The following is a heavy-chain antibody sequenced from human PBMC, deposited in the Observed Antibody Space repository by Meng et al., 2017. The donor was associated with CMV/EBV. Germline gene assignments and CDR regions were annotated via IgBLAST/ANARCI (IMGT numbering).Heavy chain of an antibody. CDR1: GDSVSSNSAA. D-gene: IGHD6-19*01. CDR2: TYYRSKWYN. V-gene: IGHV6-1*01. Sequence: SETLSLTCAISGDSVSSNSAAWNWIRQSPSRGLEWLGRTYYRSKWYNDYAVSVKSRITINPDTSKNQFSLQLNSVALEDTAVYYCAREDSSGWYEGPFDYWGQGTLVTVSS. CDR3: AREDSSGWYEGPFDY. J-gene: IGHJ4*02.